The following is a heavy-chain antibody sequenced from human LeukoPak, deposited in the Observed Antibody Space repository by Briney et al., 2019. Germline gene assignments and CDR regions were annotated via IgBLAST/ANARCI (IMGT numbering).Heavy chain of an antibody. CDR2: IIPIFGTA. Sequence: SVKVSCKASGGTFSSYAISWVRQAPGQGLEWMGGIIPIFGTANYAQKFQGRVTITADKSTSTAYMELSSLRSEDTAVYYCAIEPSYDYVWGSYRHDAFDIWGQGTMVTVSS. CDR1: GGTFSSYA. V-gene: IGHV1-69*06. J-gene: IGHJ3*02. CDR3: AIEPSYDYVWGSYRHDAFDI. D-gene: IGHD3-16*02.